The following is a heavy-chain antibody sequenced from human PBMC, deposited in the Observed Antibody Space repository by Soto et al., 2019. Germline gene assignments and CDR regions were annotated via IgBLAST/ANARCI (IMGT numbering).Heavy chain of an antibody. D-gene: IGHD3-10*01. CDR2: ISGSGGST. Sequence: EVQLLESGGGLVQPGGSLRLSCAASGFTFSSYAMSWVRQAPGKGLEWVSAISGSGGSTYYADSVTGRFTISRDNSKNTLYLQMNSLRAEDTAVYYCAKDQMVRGVTTMDVWGQGTTVTVSS. CDR1: GFTFSSYA. CDR3: AKDQMVRGVTTMDV. J-gene: IGHJ6*02. V-gene: IGHV3-23*01.